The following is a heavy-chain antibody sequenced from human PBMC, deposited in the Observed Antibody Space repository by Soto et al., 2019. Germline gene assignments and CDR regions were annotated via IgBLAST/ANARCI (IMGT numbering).Heavy chain of an antibody. CDR1: GFTVSSNY. CDR3: ARALGWIYYYYYYGMDV. Sequence: GESLKISCAASGFTVSSNYMSWVRQAPGKGLEWVSVIYSGGSTYYADSVKGRFTISRDNSKNTLYLQMNSLRAEDTAVYYCARALGWIYYYYYYGMDVWGQGTTVTVSS. CDR2: IYSGGST. D-gene: IGHD2-2*03. V-gene: IGHV3-66*01. J-gene: IGHJ6*02.